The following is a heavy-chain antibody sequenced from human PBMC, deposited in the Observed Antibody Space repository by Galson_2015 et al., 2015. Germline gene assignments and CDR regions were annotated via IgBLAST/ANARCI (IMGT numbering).Heavy chain of an antibody. CDR1: GFTFSSYA. CDR2: ISYDGSNK. J-gene: IGHJ4*02. D-gene: IGHD7-27*01. CDR3: AREKPWGSYYFDY. V-gene: IGHV3-30-3*01. Sequence: SLRLSCAASGFTFSSYAMHWVRQAPGKGLEWVAAISYDGSNKYYADSVKGRFTISRDNSKNTLYLQMNSLRAEDTAVYYCAREKPWGSYYFDYWGQGTLVTVSS.